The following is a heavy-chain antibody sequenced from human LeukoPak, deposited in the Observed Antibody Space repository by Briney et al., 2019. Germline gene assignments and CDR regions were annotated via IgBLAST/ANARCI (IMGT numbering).Heavy chain of an antibody. J-gene: IGHJ6*02. V-gene: IGHV3-74*01. CDR1: GFTFTTYW. D-gene: IGHD5-18*01. Sequence: GGSLRLSCAASGFTFTTYWMHWVRQAPGEGLVWVSHINSDGSITSYADSVKGRFTISRDNAKNTLYLQMNSLGAEDTAVYYCARDAVDTANAVWGQGTTVTVSS. CDR2: INSDGSIT. CDR3: ARDAVDTANAV.